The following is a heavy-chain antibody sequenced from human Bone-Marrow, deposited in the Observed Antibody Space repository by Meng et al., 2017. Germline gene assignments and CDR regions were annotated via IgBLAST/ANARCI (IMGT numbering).Heavy chain of an antibody. CDR3: VRGVTIVGTSDPFNH. J-gene: IGHJ4*02. CDR1: GFTFSSYG. D-gene: IGHD1/OR15-1a*01. CDR2: IWYDGSNK. Sequence: GGPLRLSCAASGFTFSSYGMHWVRQAPGKGLEWVAVIWYDGSNKYYADSVKGRFTISRDNAKNMLYLQMNSLGAEDTAIYYCVRGVTIVGTSDPFNHWGQGMLVTVSS. V-gene: IGHV3-33*01.